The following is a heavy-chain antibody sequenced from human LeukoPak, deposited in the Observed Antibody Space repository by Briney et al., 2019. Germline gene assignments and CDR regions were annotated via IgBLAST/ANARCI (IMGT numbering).Heavy chain of an antibody. Sequence: GASVKVSCKASGYTFTGYYMHWVRQAPGQGLEWMGWINPNSGGTNYAQKFQGRVTMTRDTSISTAYMELSRLRSDDTAVYYCASLRPTLTRHSNVYCYYYMDVWGKGTTVTVSS. D-gene: IGHD4-11*01. CDR3: ASLRPTLTRHSNVYCYYYMDV. J-gene: IGHJ6*03. V-gene: IGHV1-2*02. CDR2: INPNSGGT. CDR1: GYTFTGYY.